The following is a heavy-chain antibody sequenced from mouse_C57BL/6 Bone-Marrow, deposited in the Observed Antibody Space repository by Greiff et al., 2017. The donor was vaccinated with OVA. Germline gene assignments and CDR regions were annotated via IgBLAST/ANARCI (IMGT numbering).Heavy chain of an antibody. CDR2: ISSGGDYI. CDR3: TREGVASVVPWYFDV. V-gene: IGHV5-9-1*02. CDR1: GFTFSSYA. Sequence: EVKLVESGEGLVKPGGSLKLSCAASGFTFSSYAMSWVRQTPEKRLEWVAYISSGGDYIYYADTVKGRFTISRDNARNTLYLQMSSLKSEDTAMYYCTREGVASVVPWYFDVWGTGTTVTVSS. J-gene: IGHJ1*03. D-gene: IGHD1-1*01.